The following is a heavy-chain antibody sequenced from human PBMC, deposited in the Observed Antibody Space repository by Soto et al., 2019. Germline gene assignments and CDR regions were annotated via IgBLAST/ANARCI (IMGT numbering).Heavy chain of an antibody. Sequence: SETLSLTCSVSGGSITSYYWSWVRQPPGKGLELIGYLFYSGSTDYNPSLRGRLSISPDTSKNHFSLSLNSVTAADTAVYYCARAKERGINYYMDVWGKGTTVTVSS. V-gene: IGHV4-59*01. CDR2: LFYSGST. CDR1: GGSITSYY. J-gene: IGHJ6*03. D-gene: IGHD3-10*01. CDR3: ARAKERGINYYMDV.